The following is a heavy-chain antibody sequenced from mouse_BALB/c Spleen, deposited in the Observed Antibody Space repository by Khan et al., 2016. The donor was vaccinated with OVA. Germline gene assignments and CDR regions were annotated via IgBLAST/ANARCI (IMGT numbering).Heavy chain of an antibody. V-gene: IGHV2-6-1*01. D-gene: IGHD2-1*01. Sequence: QVQLKESGPGLVAPSQSLSITCTISGFSLTSYGVPWVRQPPGKGLEWLVVIWSDGHTTYNSALKSRLSISKDNSKSQVFLKMNSHQTDDTAMYCCARHGYYGNYGPYFDVWGAGTTVSVSS. CDR2: IWSDGHT. CDR1: GFSLTSYG. CDR3: ARHGYYGNYGPYFDV. J-gene: IGHJ1*01.